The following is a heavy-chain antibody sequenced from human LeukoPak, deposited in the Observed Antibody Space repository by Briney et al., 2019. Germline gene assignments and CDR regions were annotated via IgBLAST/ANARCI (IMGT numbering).Heavy chain of an antibody. CDR1: GFSFSSSV. Sequence: GGSLRLSCAASGFSFSSSVMAWVRQAPGQGLEWVSTLSSSGGSTYHADSVKGRFTISRDNSKNTLYLQMNSLRAEDTAVYYCATDLVVVLPAAYDNWGQGALVTVSS. D-gene: IGHD2-2*01. CDR3: ATDLVVVLPAAYDN. CDR2: LSSSGGST. V-gene: IGHV3-23*01. J-gene: IGHJ4*02.